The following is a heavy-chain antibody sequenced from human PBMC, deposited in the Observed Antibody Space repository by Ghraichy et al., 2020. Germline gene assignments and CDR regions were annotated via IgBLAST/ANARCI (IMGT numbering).Heavy chain of an antibody. J-gene: IGHJ6*02. V-gene: IGHV3-23*01. CDR1: GFTFSDYA. D-gene: IGHD6-19*01. Sequence: GGSLRLSCVASGFTFSDYAMSWVRQAPGRGLEWVSAIIGGGDNTYYEDSGKGRFTISRDNSKNMLYLQMNSLRAEDTAIYYCAKDSSGWYPRYGMDLWCLG. CDR2: IIGGGDNT. CDR3: AKDSSGWYPRYGMDL.